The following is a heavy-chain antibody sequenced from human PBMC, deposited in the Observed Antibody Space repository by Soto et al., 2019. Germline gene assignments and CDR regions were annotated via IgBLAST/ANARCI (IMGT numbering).Heavy chain of an antibody. CDR3: ARDKIVNTYNWFDL. D-gene: IGHD5-18*01. Sequence: QVHLVQSGAAVKKPGASVQVSCKASGYSFTSYGISWVRQAAGQGLEWMAWISGYNGKTRFAPKYQGRLTMTIDTSTSTAYMDLRSLRSDAAAMYYCARDKIVNTYNWFDLWGQGTLVTVSS. J-gene: IGHJ5*02. CDR2: ISGYNGKT. V-gene: IGHV1-18*01. CDR1: GYSFTSYG.